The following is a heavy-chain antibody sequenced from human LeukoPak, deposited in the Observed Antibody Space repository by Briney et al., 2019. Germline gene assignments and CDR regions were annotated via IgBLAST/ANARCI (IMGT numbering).Heavy chain of an antibody. CDR2: INPNSGGT. CDR1: GYTFTGYY. CDR3: ARAIPLPNYYDSSGYYGR. D-gene: IGHD3-22*01. Sequence: ASVKVSCKASGYTFTGYYMHWVRQAPGQGLEWMGRINPNSGGTNYAQKFQGRVNMTRDTSISTAYMELSRLRSDDTAVYYCARAIPLPNYYDSSGYYGRWGQGTLVTVSS. J-gene: IGHJ4*02. V-gene: IGHV1-2*06.